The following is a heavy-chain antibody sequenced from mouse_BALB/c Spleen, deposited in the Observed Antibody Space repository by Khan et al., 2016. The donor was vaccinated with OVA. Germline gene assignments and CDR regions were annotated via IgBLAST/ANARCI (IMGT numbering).Heavy chain of an antibody. D-gene: IGHD2-12*01. CDR2: IYPGNNET. J-gene: IGHJ3*01. Sequence: VQLQQSGTVLARPGASVKMSCKTSGYTFSSYLIHWVKQRPGQGLEWVGDIYPGNNETTYNEKFKDKAKLTADTSATTAYLDLSSLTNEDFAVYYCTRGGYSAFDYWGQGTLVTVSA. CDR1: GYTFSSYL. V-gene: IGHV1-5*01. CDR3: TRGGYSAFDY.